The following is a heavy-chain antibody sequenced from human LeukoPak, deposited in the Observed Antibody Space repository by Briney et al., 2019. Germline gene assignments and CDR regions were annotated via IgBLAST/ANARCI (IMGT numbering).Heavy chain of an antibody. J-gene: IGHJ5*02. CDR2: ISHSGTT. V-gene: IGHV4-38-2*02. CDR1: AYSISNDYY. CDR3: ARDAPTGGYYDFWSGYYGRWFDH. D-gene: IGHD3-3*01. Sequence: SETLSLTCAVSAYSISNDYYWGWVRQPPGKGLEGIGSISHSGTTYYNPSLKSRVSISVDTSKNQFSLKLSSVTAADTAVYYCARDAPTGGYYDFWSGYYGRWFDHWGQGTLVTVSS.